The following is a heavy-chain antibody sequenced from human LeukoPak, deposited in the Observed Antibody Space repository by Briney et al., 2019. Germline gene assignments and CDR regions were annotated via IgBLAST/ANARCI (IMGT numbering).Heavy chain of an antibody. CDR3: ARDTPYQFERFFPYDSSGYYDY. J-gene: IGHJ4*02. D-gene: IGHD3-22*01. V-gene: IGHV3-30-3*01. Sequence: GRSLRLSCAASGFTFSSYAMHWVRQAPGKGLEWVAVISYDGSNKYYADSVEGRFTISRDNSKNTLYLQMNSLRAEDTAVYYCARDTPYQFERFFPYDSSGYYDYWGQGTLVTVSS. CDR2: ISYDGSNK. CDR1: GFTFSSYA.